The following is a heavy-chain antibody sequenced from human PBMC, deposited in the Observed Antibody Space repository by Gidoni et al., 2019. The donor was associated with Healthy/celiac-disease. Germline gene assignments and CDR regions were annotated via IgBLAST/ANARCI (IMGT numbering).Heavy chain of an antibody. CDR3: AKDSLLITWRFDP. D-gene: IGHD2-15*01. J-gene: IGHJ5*02. Sequence: QVQLVESGGGVVQPGRSLRLSCAASGFTFSSYGMHWVRQAPGKGLEWVAVISYDGSNKYYADSVKGRFTISRDNSKNTLYLQMNSLRAEDTAVYYWAKDSLLITWRFDPWGQGTLVTVSS. V-gene: IGHV3-30*18. CDR2: ISYDGSNK. CDR1: GFTFSSYG.